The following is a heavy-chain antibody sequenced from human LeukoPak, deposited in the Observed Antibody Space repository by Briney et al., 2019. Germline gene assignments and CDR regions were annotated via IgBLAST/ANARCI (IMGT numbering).Heavy chain of an antibody. CDR1: GFTFSSYS. CDR3: ARDFSSQDGMDV. J-gene: IGHJ6*02. V-gene: IGHV3-21*01. Sequence: GGSLRLSCAASGFTFSSYSMNWVRQAPGKGLEWVSSISSSSSYIYYAGSVKGRFTISRDNAKNSLYLQMNSLRAEDTAVYYCARDFSSQDGMDVWGQGTTVTVSS. D-gene: IGHD2-2*01. CDR2: ISSSSSYI.